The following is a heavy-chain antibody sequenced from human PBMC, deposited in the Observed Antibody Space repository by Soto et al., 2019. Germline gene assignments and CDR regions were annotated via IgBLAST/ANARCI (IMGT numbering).Heavy chain of an antibody. V-gene: IGHV3-21*06. D-gene: IGHD5-18*01. CDR2: ITSSSTYI. CDR3: ARDLHEGYGNDRQPDY. Sequence: PVGSLRLSCVSSVFTFRAYSMSCVRHSPGQWLEWVSSITSSSTYIYYTRSVEGRFTISRDDAKNSLHLQMNSLRAEDTAVYYCARDLHEGYGNDRQPDYWGQGTLVTVSS. CDR1: VFTFRAYS. J-gene: IGHJ4*02.